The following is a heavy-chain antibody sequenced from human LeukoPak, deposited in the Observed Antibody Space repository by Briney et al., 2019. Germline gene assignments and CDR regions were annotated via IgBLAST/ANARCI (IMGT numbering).Heavy chain of an antibody. CDR3: VRSVVMVAATPTHFDL. CDR2: ISWSSGHM. CDR1: EFKFDDYA. V-gene: IGHV3-9*01. Sequence: GGSLRLSCAAAEFKFDDYAMHWVRQGPGKGLEWVAGISWSSGHMEYAESVKGRFTISRDNARNALYLQMDGLRRDDTALYYCVRSVVMVAATPTHFDLWGRGTQVIVSS. D-gene: IGHD2-15*01. J-gene: IGHJ2*01.